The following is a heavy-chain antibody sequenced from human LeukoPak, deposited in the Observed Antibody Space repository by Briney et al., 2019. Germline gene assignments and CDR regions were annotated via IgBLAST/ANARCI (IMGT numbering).Heavy chain of an antibody. CDR3: ASGTGTTLY. Sequence: RGGSLRLSCAASGFTFSSYAMSWVRQAPGKGLEWVSSISSSSSYIYYADSVKGRFTISRDNAKNSLYLQMNSLRAEDTAVYYCASGTGTTLYWGQGTLVTVSS. J-gene: IGHJ4*02. D-gene: IGHD1-1*01. CDR1: GFTFSSYA. V-gene: IGHV3-21*01. CDR2: ISSSSSYI.